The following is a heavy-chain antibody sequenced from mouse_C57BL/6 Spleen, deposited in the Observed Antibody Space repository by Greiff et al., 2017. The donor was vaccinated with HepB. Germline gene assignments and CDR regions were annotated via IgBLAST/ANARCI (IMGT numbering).Heavy chain of an antibody. J-gene: IGHJ3*01. D-gene: IGHD2-4*01. V-gene: IGHV5-9-1*02. CDR1: GFTFSSYA. Sequence: EVKLVESGEGLVKPGGSLKLSCAASGFTFSSYAMSWVRQTPEKRLEWVAYISSGGDYIYYADTEKGRFTISRDNARNTLYLQMSSLKSEDTAMYYCTNLYYDYPWFAYWGQGTLVTVSA. CDR2: ISSGGDYI. CDR3: TNLYYDYPWFAY.